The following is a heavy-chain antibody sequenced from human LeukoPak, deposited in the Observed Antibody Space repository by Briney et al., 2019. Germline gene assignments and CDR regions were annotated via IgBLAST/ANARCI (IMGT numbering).Heavy chain of an antibody. CDR1: GFNFSGAA. V-gene: IGHV3-73*01. Sequence: GESVKLSCAASGFNFSGAAMHWARQASGKGLEWVGRIRSKANSYVTTFAASVKGRFTISRDDANNTVHLHMNSLKAEDTAVYYCFVAEVGYWGQGTLVTVSS. J-gene: IGHJ4*02. CDR2: IRSKANSYVT. CDR3: FVAEVGY. D-gene: IGHD6-19*01.